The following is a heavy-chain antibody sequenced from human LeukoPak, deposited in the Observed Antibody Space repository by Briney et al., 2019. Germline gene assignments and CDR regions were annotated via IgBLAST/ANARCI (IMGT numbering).Heavy chain of an antibody. CDR2: FDPEDGET. CDR3: ATDLQAVAGLARDY. D-gene: IGHD6-19*01. V-gene: IGHV1-24*01. CDR1: GYTLTELS. J-gene: IGHJ4*02. Sequence: ASVTVSCKVSGYTLTELSMHWVRQAPGKGLEWMGGFDPEDGETIYAQKFQGRVTMTEDTSTDTAYMELSSLRSEDTAVYYCATDLQAVAGLARDYWGQGTLVTVSS.